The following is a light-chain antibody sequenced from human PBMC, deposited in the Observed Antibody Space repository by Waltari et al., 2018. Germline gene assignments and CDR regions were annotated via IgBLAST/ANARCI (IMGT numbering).Light chain of an antibody. J-gene: IGLJ2*01. Sequence: QSALTQPASVSGSPGQSITISCTGTSSDVGGYNYFPWYQQHPGKAPKLMIYDVSNRPSGVSDRFSGSKSGNSASLTISGLQAEDEADYYCSSYTNSNTLVFGGGTNLTVL. CDR1: SSDVGGYNY. V-gene: IGLV2-14*03. CDR3: SSYTNSNTLV. CDR2: DVS.